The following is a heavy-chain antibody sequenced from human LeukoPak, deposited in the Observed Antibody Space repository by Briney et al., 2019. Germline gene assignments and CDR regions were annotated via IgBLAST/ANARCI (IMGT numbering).Heavy chain of an antibody. CDR1: GGSISSGGYS. Sequence: KSSETLSLTCAVSGGSISSGGYSWSWIRQPPGKGLEWIGYIYYSGSTYYNPSLKSRVTISVDTSKNQFSLKLSSVTAADTAMYYCARVSGYDWESFYDYWGQGSLVTVSS. CDR3: ARVSGYDWESFYDY. V-gene: IGHV4-30-4*07. D-gene: IGHD5-12*01. CDR2: IYYSGST. J-gene: IGHJ4*02.